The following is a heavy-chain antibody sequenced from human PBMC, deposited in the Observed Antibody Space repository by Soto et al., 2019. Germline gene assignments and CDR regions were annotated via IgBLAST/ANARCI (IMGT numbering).Heavy chain of an antibody. D-gene: IGHD3-22*01. V-gene: IGHV4-31*03. J-gene: IGHJ4*02. Sequence: TLSLTCTLSGGSISICGYYLSLIRQHPGKGLEWIGYIYYSGSTYYNPSLKSRVTISVDTSRNQFSLKLSSVTAADTAVYYCARSGYYYDSSGFLDYWGQGTLVTVSS. CDR1: GGSISICGYY. CDR2: IYYSGST. CDR3: ARSGYYYDSSGFLDY.